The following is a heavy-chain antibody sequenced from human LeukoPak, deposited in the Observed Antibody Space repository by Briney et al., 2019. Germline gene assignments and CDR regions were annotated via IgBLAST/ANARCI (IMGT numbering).Heavy chain of an antibody. D-gene: IGHD1-26*01. V-gene: IGHV3-7*03. CDR3: AKDRGWESTPDAFDI. CDR2: IKTDGSEK. Sequence: GGSLRLSCEASGFTFSSYWMSWVRQAPGKGLEWVANIKTDGSEKYYVDSVKGRFTISRDNAKNSLYLQMNSLRAEDMALYYCAKDRGWESTPDAFDIWGQGTMVTVSS. J-gene: IGHJ3*02. CDR1: GFTFSSYW.